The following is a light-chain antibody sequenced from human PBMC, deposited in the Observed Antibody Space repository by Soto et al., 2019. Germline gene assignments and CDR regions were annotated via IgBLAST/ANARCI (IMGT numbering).Light chain of an antibody. CDR2: EVS. CDR1: SRDVGGYNF. V-gene: IGLV2-8*01. J-gene: IGLJ2*01. Sequence: QAVLTQPPSASGSPGQSVTISCSGTSRDVGGYNFVSWYQQHPGKAPKLMIYEVSKRPSGVPDRFSGYKSGNTASLIVSGLQAEDEADYYCSSYAGSNTFVVFGGGTKLTVL. CDR3: SSYAGSNTFVV.